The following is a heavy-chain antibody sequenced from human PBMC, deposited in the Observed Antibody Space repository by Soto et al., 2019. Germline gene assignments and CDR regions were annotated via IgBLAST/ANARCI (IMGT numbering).Heavy chain of an antibody. CDR3: VRDIAYSQHYYYGMDV. CDR2: INPYSGDI. J-gene: IGHJ6*02. V-gene: IGHV1-2*02. D-gene: IGHD5-18*01. CDR1: GYTFTDYY. Sequence: QVQLVQSGAEVKKPGASVKVSCKASGYTFTDYYVHWVRQAPGQGLEWVGWINPYSGDIDSAQMFQDRVSMTRDKSITTVYMELSRLTSDDTAVYYCVRDIAYSQHYYYGMDVWGHGTTVTVSS.